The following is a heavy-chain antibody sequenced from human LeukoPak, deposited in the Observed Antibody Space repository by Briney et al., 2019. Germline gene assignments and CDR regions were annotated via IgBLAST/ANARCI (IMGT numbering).Heavy chain of an antibody. V-gene: IGHV4-34*01. CDR2: INHSGST. J-gene: IGHJ4*02. CDR3: ARGQRGWYGY. Sequence: SETQSLTCAVYGGSFSGYYWSWIRQPPGKGLEWIGEINHSGSTNYNPSLKSRVTISVDTSKSQFSLKLSSVTAADTAVYYCARGQRGWYGYWGQGTLVTVSS. CDR1: GGSFSGYY. D-gene: IGHD6-19*01.